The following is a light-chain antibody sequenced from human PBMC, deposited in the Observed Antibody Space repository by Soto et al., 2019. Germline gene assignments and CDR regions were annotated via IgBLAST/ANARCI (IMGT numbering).Light chain of an antibody. J-gene: IGKJ4*01. Sequence: EIVMTQSPATLSVSPGERATFSCRASQNVNSNLAWYQQKPGQPPRLLIYGAYTRATGVPARFSGSGSGTEFTLTINSLQSEDFAVYYCQQYNSWPPLTFGGGTKVDI. CDR3: QQYNSWPPLT. V-gene: IGKV3-15*01. CDR1: QNVNSN. CDR2: GAY.